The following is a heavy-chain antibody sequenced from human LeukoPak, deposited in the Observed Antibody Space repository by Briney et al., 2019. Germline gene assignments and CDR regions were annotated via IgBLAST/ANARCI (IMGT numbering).Heavy chain of an antibody. V-gene: IGHV4-31*03. Sequence: SETLSLTCTVSGGSISSGGYYWSWTRQHPGKGLEWIGYIYYSGSTYYNPSLKSRVTISVDTSKNQFSLKLSSVTAADTAVYYCARERRDGYNYIDYWGQGTLVTVSS. CDR1: GGSISSGGYY. CDR2: IYYSGST. CDR3: ARERRDGYNYIDY. J-gene: IGHJ4*02. D-gene: IGHD5-24*01.